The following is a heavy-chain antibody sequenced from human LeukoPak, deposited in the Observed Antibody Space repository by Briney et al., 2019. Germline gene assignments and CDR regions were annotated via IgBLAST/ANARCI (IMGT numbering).Heavy chain of an antibody. D-gene: IGHD2-21*01. Sequence: NASETLSLTCTVSGGSISSSSYFWGWIRQPAGKGLEWIGRIYTSGSTNYNPSLKSRVTISVDTSKNQFSLKLSSVTAADTAVYYCARQGVNYYYYYMDVWGKGTTVTISS. V-gene: IGHV4-61*02. CDR3: ARQGVNYYYYYMDV. J-gene: IGHJ6*03. CDR2: IYTSGST. CDR1: GGSISSSSYF.